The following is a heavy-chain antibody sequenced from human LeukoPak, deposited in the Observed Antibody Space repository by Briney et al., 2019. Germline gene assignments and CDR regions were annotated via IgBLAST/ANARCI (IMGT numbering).Heavy chain of an antibody. Sequence: ASVKVSCKASGYTFTSYDINWVRQAPRQGLEWMGIINPSGGSTSYAQKFQGRVTMTRDTSTSTVYMELSSLRSEDTAVYYCARRTGQLAFVDYWGQGTLVTVSS. V-gene: IGHV1-46*01. D-gene: IGHD6-6*01. CDR3: ARRTGQLAFVDY. CDR2: INPSGGST. CDR1: GYTFTSYD. J-gene: IGHJ4*02.